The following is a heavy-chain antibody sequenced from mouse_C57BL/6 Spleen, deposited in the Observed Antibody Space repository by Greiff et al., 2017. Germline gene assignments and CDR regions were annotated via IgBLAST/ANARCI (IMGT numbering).Heavy chain of an antibody. V-gene: IGHV14-1*01. Sequence: VQLKQSGAELVRPGASVKLSCTASGFNIKDYYMHWVKQRPEQGLEWIGRIDPEDGDTEYAPKFQGKATMTADTSSNTAYLQLSSLTSEDTAVYYCTTSYYYGSSLFDYWGQGTTLTVSS. CDR1: GFNIKDYY. J-gene: IGHJ2*01. CDR2: IDPEDGDT. CDR3: TTSYYYGSSLFDY. D-gene: IGHD1-1*01.